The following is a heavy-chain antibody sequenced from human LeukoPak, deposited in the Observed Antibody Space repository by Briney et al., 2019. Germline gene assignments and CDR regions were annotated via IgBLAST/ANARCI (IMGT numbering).Heavy chain of an antibody. CDR1: GFTFSGSA. CDR2: IRSKANSYAT. J-gene: IGHJ5*02. D-gene: IGHD3-10*01. Sequence: GGSLRLSCAASGFTFSGSAMHWVRQAAGKGLEWVGRIRSKANSYATAYAASVKGIFTISRDDSKNTAYLQMNSLKTEDTAVYYCTSPSGRGVQNWFDPWGQGTLVTVSS. CDR3: TSPSGRGVQNWFDP. V-gene: IGHV3-73*01.